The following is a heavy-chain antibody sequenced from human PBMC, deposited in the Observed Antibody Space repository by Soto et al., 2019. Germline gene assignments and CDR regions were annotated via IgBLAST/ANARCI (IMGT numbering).Heavy chain of an antibody. CDR3: AHPRGYGVFDAVDI. CDR2: ISSSGDST. CDR1: GFIFSTYA. J-gene: IGHJ3*02. V-gene: IGHV3-23*01. D-gene: IGHD4-17*01. Sequence: GGSLRLSCAASGFIFSTYAMNWVRQAPGKGLEWVSAISSSGDSTYYVESVRGRFTISRDNSINTLYLQMRSLRNEDTAVYYCAHPRGYGVFDAVDIWGQGTMVTVSS.